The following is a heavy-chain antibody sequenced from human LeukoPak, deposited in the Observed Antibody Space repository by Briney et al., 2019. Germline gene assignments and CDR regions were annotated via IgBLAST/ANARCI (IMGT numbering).Heavy chain of an antibody. CDR1: GGSISSSSYY. CDR3: ARAPHRMITVINGFDP. D-gene: IGHD4-17*01. Sequence: PSETLSLTCTVSGGSISSSSYYWGWIRQPPGKGLEWIGSIYYSGSTYYNPSLKSRVTISVDTSKNQFSLKLSSVTAADTAVYYCARAPHRMITVINGFDPWGQGPLVTVSS. V-gene: IGHV4-39*07. CDR2: IYYSGST. J-gene: IGHJ5*02.